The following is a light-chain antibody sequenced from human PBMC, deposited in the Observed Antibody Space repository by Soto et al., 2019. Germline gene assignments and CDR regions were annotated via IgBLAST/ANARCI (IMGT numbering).Light chain of an antibody. V-gene: IGKV1-5*03. CDR2: QAS. CDR3: QQYTCLWT. J-gene: IGKJ1*01. CDR1: RSLQTW. Sequence: IQMTQTPSTLSASVGDRVTITCRASRSLQTWLAWYPPKPGQAPKPLMYQASSLESGVPSRFRARGSGTEFTLPLSSLQPDDVATYYCQQYTCLWTVGPGTKVAIK.